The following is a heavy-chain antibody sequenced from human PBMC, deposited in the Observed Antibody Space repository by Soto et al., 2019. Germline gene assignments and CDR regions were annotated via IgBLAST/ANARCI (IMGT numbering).Heavy chain of an antibody. CDR1: VYTFTGYA. D-gene: IGHD1-26*01. CDR2: INAGNGNT. Sequence: QVQLVQSGAEVKKPGASVKVSCKASVYTFTGYAMHWVRQAPGQRLEWMGWINAGNGNTKYSQKFQGRVTITRDTSASTAYMELSSLRSEDTAVYYCARGGSLYWYFDLWGRGTLVTVSS. J-gene: IGHJ2*01. CDR3: ARGGSLYWYFDL. V-gene: IGHV1-3*01.